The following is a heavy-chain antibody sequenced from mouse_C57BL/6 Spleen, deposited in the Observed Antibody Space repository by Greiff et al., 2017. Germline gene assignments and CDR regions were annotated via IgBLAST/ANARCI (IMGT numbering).Heavy chain of an antibody. CDR3: AREALSFAY. J-gene: IGHJ3*01. D-gene: IGHD1-1*02. CDR2: IYPGDGDT. Sequence: QVQLQQSGPELVKPGASVKLSCKASGYAFSSSWMNWVKQRPGQGLEWIGRIYPGDGDTNYNGKFKGKATLTADKSSSTAYMQLSSLTSEDSAVYCCAREALSFAYWGQGTLVTVSA. V-gene: IGHV1-82*01. CDR1: GYAFSSSW.